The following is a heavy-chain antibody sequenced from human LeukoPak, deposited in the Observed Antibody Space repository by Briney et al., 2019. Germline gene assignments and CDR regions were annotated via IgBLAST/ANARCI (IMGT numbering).Heavy chain of an antibody. CDR1: GFTFSSYW. V-gene: IGHV3-7*01. J-gene: IGHJ4*02. CDR2: IKQDGSEK. D-gene: IGHD6-13*01. Sequence: GGSLRLSCAASGFTFSSYWMSWVRQAPGKGLEWVANIKQDGSEKYYVDSVKGRFTISRDNAKNSLYLQMNSLRAEDTAVYYCARGPLTGILLHYFDYWGQGTLVTVSS. CDR3: ARGPLTGILLHYFDY.